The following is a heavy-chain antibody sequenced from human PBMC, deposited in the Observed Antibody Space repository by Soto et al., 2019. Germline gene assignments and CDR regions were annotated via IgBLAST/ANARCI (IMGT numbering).Heavy chain of an antibody. Sequence: QVQLQESGPGLVKPSETLSLICTVSGASISTYYWTWIRQTPGKRLEWVGDIFHTGVTTYNPSLKSRVTMTVDTSKKQISLKWSSVTATDTAVYYGAGAQPTFDVWGQGKMVTVSS. CDR1: GASISTYY. CDR3: AGAQPTFDV. J-gene: IGHJ3*01. CDR2: IFHTGVT. V-gene: IGHV4-59*01.